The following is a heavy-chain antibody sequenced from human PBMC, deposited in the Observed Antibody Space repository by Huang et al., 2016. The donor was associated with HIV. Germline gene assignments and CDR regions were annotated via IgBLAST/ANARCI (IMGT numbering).Heavy chain of an antibody. Sequence: VESGGDAVQSGRSLRLSCRGSGFIFNDFAINWFRQSPRKGREWRGCVRSIAFGGASKSAPSVKDRFSVSRDEAKNVAFLQMENLQVDDTAVYYCSPTGDDYFYYYMDVWGNGTTVIVS. CDR2: VRSIAFGGAS. D-gene: IGHD4-17*01. CDR1: GFIFNDFA. V-gene: IGHV3-49*03. CDR3: SPTGDDYFYYYMDV. J-gene: IGHJ6*03.